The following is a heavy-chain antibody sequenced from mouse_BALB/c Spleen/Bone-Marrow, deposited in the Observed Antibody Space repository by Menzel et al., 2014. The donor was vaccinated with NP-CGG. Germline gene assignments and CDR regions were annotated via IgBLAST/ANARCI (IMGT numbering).Heavy chain of an antibody. CDR3: ARHGITRLLDY. V-gene: IGHV5-9-3*01. CDR2: ISSGGSYT. Sequence: DVQLVESGGGSVKPGGPLKLSCAASGFTFSSYAMSWVRQTPEKRLEWVATISSGGSYTYYPDSVKGRFTISRDNAKNTLYLQMSSLRSEDTAMYYCARHGITRLLDYWGQGTTLTVSS. J-gene: IGHJ2*01. D-gene: IGHD2-4*01. CDR1: GFTFSSYA.